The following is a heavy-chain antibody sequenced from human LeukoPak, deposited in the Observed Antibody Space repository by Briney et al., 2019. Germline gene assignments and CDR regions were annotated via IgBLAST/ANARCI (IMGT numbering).Heavy chain of an antibody. V-gene: IGHV1-69*13. CDR1: GGTFISYA. D-gene: IGHD1-26*01. J-gene: IGHJ4*02. CDR2: IIPIFGTA. Sequence: SVKVSCKASGGTFISYAISWVRQAPGQGLEWMGGIIPIFGTANYAQKFQGRVTITADESTSTAYMELSSLRSEDTAVYYCATVAGYGSGSFAYFDYWGQGTLVTVSS. CDR3: ATVAGYGSGSFAYFDY.